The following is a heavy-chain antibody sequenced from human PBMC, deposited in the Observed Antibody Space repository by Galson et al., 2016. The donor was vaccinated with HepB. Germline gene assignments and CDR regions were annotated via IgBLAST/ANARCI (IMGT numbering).Heavy chain of an antibody. CDR2: ITGNGATT. D-gene: IGHD1-26*01. V-gene: IGHV3-23*01. J-gene: IGHJ4*02. CDR1: GFTFSTYA. Sequence: SLRLSCAASGFTFSTYAMSWVRQAPGKGLEWVSAITGNGATTYYTDSVKGRFTISRDNSKNTLYLQMNSLRAEDTAVYYCARDESAVGAMGKFDYWGQGTLVTVSS. CDR3: ARDESAVGAMGKFDY.